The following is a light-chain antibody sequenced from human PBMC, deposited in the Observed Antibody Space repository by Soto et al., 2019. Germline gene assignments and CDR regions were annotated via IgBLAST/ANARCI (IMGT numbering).Light chain of an antibody. CDR2: EVN. Sequence: QSALTQPPSASGSPGQSVTISCTGTSSDVGGYNYVSWYQQHPGKVPKLIIYEVNKRPSGIPDRFSGSKSGTTASLTVSGLQAEDEADYYCSSYAGSNNVIFGGGTKLT. CDR1: SSDVGGYNY. J-gene: IGLJ2*01. V-gene: IGLV2-8*01. CDR3: SSYAGSNNVI.